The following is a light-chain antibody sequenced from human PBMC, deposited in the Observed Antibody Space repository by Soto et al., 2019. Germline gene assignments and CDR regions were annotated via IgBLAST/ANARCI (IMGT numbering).Light chain of an antibody. CDR1: SSDVGSYNL. Sequence: QCVLTQPASVSGSPGQSITISCTGTSSDVGSYNLVSWYQQHPGKAPKLIIYEDSKRPSGVSNRFSGSKSGNTASLTISGLQTEDGADYYCCSYADSSTYVFGTGTKVTVL. CDR3: CSYADSSTYV. V-gene: IGLV2-23*01. J-gene: IGLJ1*01. CDR2: EDS.